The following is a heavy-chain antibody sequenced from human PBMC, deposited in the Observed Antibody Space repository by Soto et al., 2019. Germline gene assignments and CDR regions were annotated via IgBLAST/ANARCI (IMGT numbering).Heavy chain of an antibody. D-gene: IGHD4-17*01. CDR1: GFTVSSNY. CDR2: IYSGGST. Sequence: EVQLVESGGGLVQPGGSLRLSCAASGFTVSSNYMSWVRQAPGKGLEWVSVIYSGGSTYYADSVKGRFTISRDNSKNTLYLQMNSLRAEDTAVYYCARDKGPTTTVTFEDVSWGQGTLVTVSS. V-gene: IGHV3-66*01. J-gene: IGHJ4*02. CDR3: ARDKGPTTTVTFEDVS.